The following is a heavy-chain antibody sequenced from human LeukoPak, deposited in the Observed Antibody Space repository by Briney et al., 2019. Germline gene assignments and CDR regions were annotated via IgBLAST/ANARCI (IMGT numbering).Heavy chain of an antibody. J-gene: IGHJ1*01. CDR1: GDTVSSNSAT. V-gene: IGHV6-1*01. CDR2: TYYRSKWYK. CDR3: ARGPSYFQH. Sequence: SQTLSLTFAISGDTVSSNSATWNWIRQSPSRGLEWLGRTYYRSKWYKYYAVSVKGRITINPDTSKNQFSLQLNSVTPEDTAVYYCARGPSYFQHWGQGTLVTVSS.